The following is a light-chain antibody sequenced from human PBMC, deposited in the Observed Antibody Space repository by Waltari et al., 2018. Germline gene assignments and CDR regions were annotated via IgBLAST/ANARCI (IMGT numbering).Light chain of an antibody. CDR1: QRVSGY. CDR2: AAS. CDR3: QQTYSNLRT. V-gene: IGKV1-39*01. J-gene: IGKJ1*01. Sequence: DIQMTQSPSSLPASVGDSVTITCRTSQRVSGYLNWYQQKPGQAPKLLIYAASSLQSGVPYRFSRSGFGTDFTLTINGLQPEDFAVYYCQQTYSNLRTFGQGTKVDVK.